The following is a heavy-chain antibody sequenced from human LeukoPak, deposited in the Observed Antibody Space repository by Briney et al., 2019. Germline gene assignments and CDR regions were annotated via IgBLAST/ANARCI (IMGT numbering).Heavy chain of an antibody. CDR2: IWYDGSNK. Sequence: PGGSLRLSCSASGFTFSSCGMHWVRQAPGKGLEWVAFIWYDGSNKYYTDSVKGRFTTSRDNAQNTLYLQMNSLRAEDTAVYYCARDFRATGGRAIIDYWGQGSLVSVSS. CDR1: GFTFSSCG. D-gene: IGHD2-15*01. J-gene: IGHJ4*02. V-gene: IGHV3-33*01. CDR3: ARDFRATGGRAIIDY.